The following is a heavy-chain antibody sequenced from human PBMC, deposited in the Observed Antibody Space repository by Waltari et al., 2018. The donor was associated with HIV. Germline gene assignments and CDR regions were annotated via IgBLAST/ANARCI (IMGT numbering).Heavy chain of an antibody. D-gene: IGHD6-19*01. V-gene: IGHV3-21*01. Sequence: EVQLVESGGGLVKPGGSLRLSCVASGFTFSSYSMNWVRQAPGKGLEWVSSISSSSSYIYYADSVKGRFTISRDNAKNSLYLQMNSLRAEDTAVYYCARGAAVAGDYWGQGTLVTVSS. CDR2: ISSSSSYI. J-gene: IGHJ4*02. CDR1: GFTFSSYS. CDR3: ARGAAVAGDY.